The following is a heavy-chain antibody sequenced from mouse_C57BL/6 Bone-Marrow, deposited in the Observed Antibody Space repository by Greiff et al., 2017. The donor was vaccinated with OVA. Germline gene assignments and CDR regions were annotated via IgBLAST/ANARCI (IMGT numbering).Heavy chain of an antibody. Sequence: EVKLMESGPELVKPGDSVKISCKASGYSFTGYFMNWVMQSHGKSLEWIGRINPYNGDTFYNQKFKGKATLTVDKSSSTAHMELRSLTSEDSAVYYCARSWGSSPLYYWGQGTTLTVSS. J-gene: IGHJ2*01. D-gene: IGHD1-1*01. CDR2: INPYNGDT. V-gene: IGHV1-20*01. CDR3: ARSWGSSPLYY. CDR1: GYSFTGYF.